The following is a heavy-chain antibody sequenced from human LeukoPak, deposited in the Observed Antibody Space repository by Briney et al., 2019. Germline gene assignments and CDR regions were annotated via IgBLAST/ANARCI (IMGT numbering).Heavy chain of an antibody. J-gene: IGHJ4*02. D-gene: IGHD2-2*01. V-gene: IGHV3-15*01. CDR3: TTDPSTRWSSQLLHKIDY. CDR2: IKSKTDGGTT. Sequence: GGSLRLSCAASGFTFSNAWMSRVRQAPGKGLEWVGRIKSKTDGGTTDYAAPVKGRFIISRDESKNTLYLQMNSLKTEDTAVYYCTTDPSTRWSSQLLHKIDYWGQGTLVTVSS. CDR1: GFTFSNAW.